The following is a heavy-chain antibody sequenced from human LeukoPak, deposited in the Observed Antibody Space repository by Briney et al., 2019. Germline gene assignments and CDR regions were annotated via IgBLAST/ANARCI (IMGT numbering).Heavy chain of an antibody. J-gene: IGHJ5*02. CDR3: ARGFLEWLNDWFDP. CDR2: ISSSSSYI. V-gene: IGHV3-21*01. Sequence: GGSLRLSCAASGFTFSSYSMNWVRQAPGKGLEWVSSISSSSSYIYYADSVKGRFTISRDNAKNSLYLQMNSLRAGDTAVYYCARGFLEWLNDWFDPWGQGTLVTVSS. CDR1: GFTFSSYS. D-gene: IGHD3-3*01.